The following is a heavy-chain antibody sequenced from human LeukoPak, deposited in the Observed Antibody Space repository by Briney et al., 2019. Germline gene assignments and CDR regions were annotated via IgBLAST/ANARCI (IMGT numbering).Heavy chain of an antibody. D-gene: IGHD2-15*01. J-gene: IGHJ5*02. V-gene: IGHV4-59*01. CDR2: MYFSGTT. CDR3: ASSGPPPNWLDP. CDR1: GGSFSGYY. Sequence: PSETLSLTCAVYGGSFSGYYWSWIRQPPGKGLEWIGYMYFSGTTNYNPSLKSRVTISVDMSKNQFSLKLNSVTAADTAVYYCASSGPPPNWLDPWGQGTLVTVSS.